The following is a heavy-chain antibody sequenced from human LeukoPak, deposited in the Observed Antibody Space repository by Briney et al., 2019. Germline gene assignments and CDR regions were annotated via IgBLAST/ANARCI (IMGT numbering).Heavy chain of an antibody. Sequence: GGSLRLSCAGSGFTLSTYAMSWVRQAPGKGREWVSGISSGGKAAFYTDSVKGHFTISRDNSKNSLYLQMNSLRAEDTALYYCAILVGGPDDSWGQGTLVTVSS. V-gene: IGHV3-23*01. J-gene: IGHJ4*02. CDR1: GFTLSTYA. CDR3: AILVGGPDDS. CDR2: ISSGGKAA.